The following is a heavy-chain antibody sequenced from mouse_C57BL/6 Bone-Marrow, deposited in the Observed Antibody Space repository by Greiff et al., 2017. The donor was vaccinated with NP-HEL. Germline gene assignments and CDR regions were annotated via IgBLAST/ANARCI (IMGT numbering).Heavy chain of an antibody. CDR3: ASPPYYSNYVYYAMDY. J-gene: IGHJ4*01. CDR2: IYPGDGDT. CDR1: GYAFSSSW. D-gene: IGHD2-5*01. V-gene: IGHV1-82*01. Sequence: QVQLQQSGPELVKPGASVKISCKASGYAFSSSWMNWVKQRPGKGLEWIGRIYPGDGDTNYNGKFKGKATLTADKSSSTAYMQLSSLTSEDSAVYFCASPPYYSNYVYYAMDYWGQGTSVTVSS.